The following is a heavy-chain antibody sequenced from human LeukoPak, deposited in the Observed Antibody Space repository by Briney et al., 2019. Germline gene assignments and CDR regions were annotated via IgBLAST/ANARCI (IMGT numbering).Heavy chain of an antibody. CDR3: TRLVPAWEGGGSNY. CDR2: VSRSGTT. V-gene: IGHV4-38-2*01. J-gene: IGHJ4*01. Sequence: PSETLSLTCVVSGYSISNNYFCGRIRQPPGKGLEWFGTVSRSGTTYYNPSLKSRVIISIDTSKNQFSLKLISMTAADTAVYYCTRLVPAWEGGGSNYWGRGTLVTVSS. CDR1: GYSISNNYF. D-gene: IGHD1-26*01.